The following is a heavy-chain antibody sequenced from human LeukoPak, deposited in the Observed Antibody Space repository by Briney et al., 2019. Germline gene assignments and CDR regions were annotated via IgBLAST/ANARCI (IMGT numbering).Heavy chain of an antibody. CDR3: ARVGGDSSSGWYNHFDY. J-gene: IGHJ4*02. CDR1: GYTFSSYY. CDR2: ISPSGGST. Sequence: ASVTVSCTASGYTFSSYYIHWVRQAPGQGLEWMGIISPSGGSTSYAQKFQGRVTMTRDMSTSTVYMELSSLRSEDTAVYYCARVGGDSSSGWYNHFDYWGQGTLVTVSS. D-gene: IGHD6-19*01. V-gene: IGHV1-46*01.